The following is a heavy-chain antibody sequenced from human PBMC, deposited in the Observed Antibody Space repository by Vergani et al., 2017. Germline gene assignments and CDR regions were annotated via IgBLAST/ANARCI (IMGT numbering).Heavy chain of an antibody. V-gene: IGHV3-15*01. J-gene: IGHJ6*03. CDR2: IKSNADGGSA. D-gene: IGHD2-21*01. CDR3: TAEKEVAFYYSYYHMDV. Sequence: EGQLVESGGGLVKPGGSLRLSCAASEFTFSDVWMSWVRQAPGKGLEWVARIKSNADGGSADYAASVKGRFIISRDDSKNFLYLQMNSLKIEATALYFCTAEKEVAFYYSYYHMDVLGKGTTVTVSS. CDR1: EFTFSDVW.